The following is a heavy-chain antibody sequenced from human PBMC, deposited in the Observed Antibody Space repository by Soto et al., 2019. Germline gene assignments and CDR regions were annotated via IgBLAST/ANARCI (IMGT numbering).Heavy chain of an antibody. Sequence: QVQLQESGPGLVKPAGTLSLTCDVSAGSITTTTWWSWVRQPPGGGLEWIGEVHQSGTTNYNPSLKSRVTISVDKSKSRFSLELTSVSAADTAVYYCARQGGWYADYWGQGTLITVSS. D-gene: IGHD6-19*01. CDR2: VHQSGTT. CDR3: ARQGGWYADY. CDR1: AGSITTTTW. J-gene: IGHJ4*02. V-gene: IGHV4-4*02.